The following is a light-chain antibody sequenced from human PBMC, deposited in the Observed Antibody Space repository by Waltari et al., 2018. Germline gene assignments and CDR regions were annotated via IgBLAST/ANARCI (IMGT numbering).Light chain of an antibody. CDR2: AAS. J-gene: IGKJ2*01. V-gene: IGKV3-15*01. CDR3: QQYNEWPYT. CDR1: KSVSNN. Sequence: ETLMTQSSATLSGSPGERASLSCRASKSVSNNLAWYQQKPAPPPRRLVYAASSRGTGVPGRFSGGGSGTDFTLTISSLQSEDFAVYYCQQYNEWPYTFGQGTKVDIK.